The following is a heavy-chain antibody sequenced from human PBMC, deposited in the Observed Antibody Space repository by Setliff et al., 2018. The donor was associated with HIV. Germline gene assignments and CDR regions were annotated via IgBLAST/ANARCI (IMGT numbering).Heavy chain of an antibody. Sequence: GSLRLSCAASGFTFSSYSMNWVRQPPGKGLEWIGNIYYSGSTYYNPSLKSRVTISIDTSNNQFSLQLSSVTAADTAVYYCARRTYGSGRSDPWGQGTLVTVSS. CDR3: ARRTYGSGRSDP. CDR2: IYYSGST. CDR1: GFTFSSYS. V-gene: IGHV4-59*08. D-gene: IGHD6-19*01. J-gene: IGHJ5*02.